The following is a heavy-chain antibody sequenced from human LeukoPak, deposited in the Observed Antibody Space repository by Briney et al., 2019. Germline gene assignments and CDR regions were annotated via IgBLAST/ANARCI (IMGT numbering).Heavy chain of an antibody. CDR2: ITRKGDST. J-gene: IGHJ4*02. CDR1: GFTFSTYA. D-gene: IGHD6-13*01. Sequence: GGSLRLSCAASGFTFSTYAMHWVRQAPGKGLEYVSGITRKGDSTYYADSVKGRFTISRDNSKNTLYLQMGGLRAKDMAVYYCARQAAGVVYWGQGTLVTVSS. CDR3: ARQAAGVVY. V-gene: IGHV3-64*02.